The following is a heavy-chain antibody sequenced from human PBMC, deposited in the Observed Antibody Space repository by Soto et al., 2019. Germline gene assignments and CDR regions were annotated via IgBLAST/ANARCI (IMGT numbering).Heavy chain of an antibody. V-gene: IGHV4-59*01. D-gene: IGHD6-19*01. Sequence: PSETLSLTCTVSGGSISSSYWSWIRQSPEKGLEWIGYVYHSGGTNYTPSLKSRVTISVDTSKDQFSLKLNSVTAADTAVYYCARANQWLVPYFFDYWGQGALVTVSS. CDR3: ARANQWLVPYFFDY. CDR1: GGSISSSY. J-gene: IGHJ4*02. CDR2: VYHSGGT.